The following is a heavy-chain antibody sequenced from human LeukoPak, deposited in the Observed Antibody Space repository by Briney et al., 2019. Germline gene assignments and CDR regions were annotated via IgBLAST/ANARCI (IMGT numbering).Heavy chain of an antibody. D-gene: IGHD1-26*01. V-gene: IGHV3-15*01. CDR2: IKSKPDGGAI. Sequence: GQSLRLSSAADGFTFSNAWMSWVRQAPGKGLEWVGRIKSKPDGGAIDYAAPVKGRFIISRDDSKDMLYLQMNSLKTEDTGVYYCTRDKLELRQFDYWGQGTLVTVSS. J-gene: IGHJ4*02. CDR3: TRDKLELRQFDY. CDR1: GFTFSNAW.